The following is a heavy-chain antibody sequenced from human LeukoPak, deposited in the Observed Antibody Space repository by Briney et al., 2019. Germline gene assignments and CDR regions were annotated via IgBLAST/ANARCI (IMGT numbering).Heavy chain of an antibody. V-gene: IGHV3-23*01. CDR2: LSGSGSTK. Sequence: VQPGGSPRLSCAGSVFTFSLDDMSWVRQAPGKGLEWVTALSGSGSTKYYAGTVKGRFTISRDNSKNTLFLEKNSLRVEDTAVYYCAKAGYSSSWPLDYWGQGTQVTVSS. CDR1: VFTFSLDD. J-gene: IGHJ4*02. CDR3: AKAGYSSSWPLDY. D-gene: IGHD6-13*01.